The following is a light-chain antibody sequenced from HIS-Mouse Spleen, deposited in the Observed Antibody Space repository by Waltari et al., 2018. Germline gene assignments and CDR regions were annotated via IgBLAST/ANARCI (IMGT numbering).Light chain of an antibody. J-gene: IGLJ2*01. V-gene: IGLV3-10*01. CDR3: YSTDSSGNHRV. CDR2: EDS. CDR1: ALPKKY. Sequence: SYELTQPPSVSVSPGQKARITCPGDALPKKYSYWYQQKSGQAPVVVIYEDSKRPSGIPERFSGSSSGTMATLTISGAQVEDEADYYCYSTDSSGNHRVFGGGTKLTVL.